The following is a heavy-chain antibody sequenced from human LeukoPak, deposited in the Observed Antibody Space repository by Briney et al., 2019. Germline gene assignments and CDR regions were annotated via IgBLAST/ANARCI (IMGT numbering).Heavy chain of an antibody. J-gene: IGHJ6*02. Sequence: SETLSLTCAVYGGSFSSYYWSWIRQPPGKGLEWIGEINHSGSTNYNPSLKSRVTISVDTSKNQFSLKLSSVTAADTAVYYCARDSSSWYPYYYGMDVWGQGTTVTVSS. V-gene: IGHV4-34*01. CDR3: ARDSSSWYPYYYGMDV. CDR1: GGSFSSYY. CDR2: INHSGST. D-gene: IGHD6-13*01.